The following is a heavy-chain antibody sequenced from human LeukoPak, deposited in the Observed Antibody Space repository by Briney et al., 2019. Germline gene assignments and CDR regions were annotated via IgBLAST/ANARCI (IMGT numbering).Heavy chain of an antibody. J-gene: IGHJ3*02. D-gene: IGHD2-2*01. Sequence: GGSLRLSCAASGFTFSSYWMHWVRQAPGKGLVWVSRINSDGSSTSYADSVKGRFTISRDNAKNTLYLQMNSLRAEDTVVYYCARVFGACSSTSCRWTDAFDIWGQGTMVTVSS. CDR1: GFTFSSYW. CDR3: ARVFGACSSTSCRWTDAFDI. V-gene: IGHV3-74*01. CDR2: INSDGSST.